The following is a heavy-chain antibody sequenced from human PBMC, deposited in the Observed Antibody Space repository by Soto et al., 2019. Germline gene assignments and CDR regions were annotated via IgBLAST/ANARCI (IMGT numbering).Heavy chain of an antibody. J-gene: IGHJ5*02. CDR2: ISAYDGKT. D-gene: IGHD3-3*01. Sequence: GASVKVSCKTSGYTFNTYGINWVRQAPGQGLELMGWISAYDGKTTYAEKFQGRVTMTTDTSTSTAYMELRSLRSDDTAIYYCARDPHEFWISYWFDPWGQGTPVTVSS. CDR1: GYTFNTYG. V-gene: IGHV1-18*01. CDR3: ARDPHEFWISYWFDP.